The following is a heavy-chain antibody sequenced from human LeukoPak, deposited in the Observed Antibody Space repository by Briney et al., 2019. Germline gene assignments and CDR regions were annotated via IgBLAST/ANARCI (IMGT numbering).Heavy chain of an antibody. J-gene: IGHJ5*02. Sequence: ASVKVSCKTSGGTFNNSAISWVRQAPGQGLEWLGGIMPLFGTAGYAQKFQGRVTITKDESTRTVYLELTSLTSDVTAVYYCARDVHGDYGSGWFDPWGQGTLVSVSS. CDR2: IMPLFGTA. D-gene: IGHD4-17*01. CDR3: ARDVHGDYGSGWFDP. V-gene: IGHV1-69*05. CDR1: GGTFNNSA.